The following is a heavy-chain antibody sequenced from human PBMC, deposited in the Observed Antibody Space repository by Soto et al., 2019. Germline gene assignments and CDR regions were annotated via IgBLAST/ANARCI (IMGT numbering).Heavy chain of an antibody. V-gene: IGHV4-34*01. Sequence: SETLSLTCDVFNGSFSGYYWSWIRQPPGKGLEWIGEITNSGYTNYNPSLKNRVTILIDRSKNHFSPKVTSVTAADTAVYYCARGLEYFQHWGQGTLVTVSS. CDR2: ITNSGYT. J-gene: IGHJ1*01. CDR3: ARGLEYFQH. CDR1: NGSFSGYY.